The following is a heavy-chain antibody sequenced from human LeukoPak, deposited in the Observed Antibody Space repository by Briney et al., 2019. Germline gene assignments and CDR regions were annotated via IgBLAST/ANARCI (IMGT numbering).Heavy chain of an antibody. CDR3: ARVLFNSGYDY. D-gene: IGHD3-9*01. Sequence: ASVKVSFKTSGSTFTGAYMHWVRQAPGQGLEWMGWINPNSGETKFAQRFQGRVTLIRDTAISTVYMDLGGLRSDDPAVYYCARVLFNSGYDYWGQGSLVTVSS. CDR1: GSTFTGAY. CDR2: INPNSGET. V-gene: IGHV1-2*02. J-gene: IGHJ4*02.